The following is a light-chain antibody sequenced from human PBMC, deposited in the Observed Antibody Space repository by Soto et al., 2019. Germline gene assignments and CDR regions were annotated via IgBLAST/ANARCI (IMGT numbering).Light chain of an antibody. CDR1: SSDVGGYNE. V-gene: IGLV2-14*03. J-gene: IGLJ2*01. Sequence: QSALTQPASVSGSPGQSTTISCTGTSSDVGGYNEVSWYQQRPGKAPKLMIYDVTNRPSGVSIRFSGSKSGNTASLTISGLQAEDEAHYYCTSHAAGSTLTFGGGTKLTVL. CDR2: DVT. CDR3: TSHAAGSTLT.